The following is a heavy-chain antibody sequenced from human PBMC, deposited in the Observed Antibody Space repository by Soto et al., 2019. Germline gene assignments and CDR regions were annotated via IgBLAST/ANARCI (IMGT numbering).Heavy chain of an antibody. V-gene: IGHV1-69*01. J-gene: IGHJ6*02. CDR2: IIPIFGPA. Sequence: QVQLVQSGAEVKKPGSSVKVSCKASGGTFSSYAISWVRQAPGQGLEWMGGIIPIFGPANYAQKFQGRMTITAEESTSTGYMVLRSLRSEDTAVYYYARLLGSGRSSSSYGMDVWGHGTTVTVSS. D-gene: IGHD6-19*01. CDR3: ARLLGSGRSSSSYGMDV. CDR1: GGTFSSYA.